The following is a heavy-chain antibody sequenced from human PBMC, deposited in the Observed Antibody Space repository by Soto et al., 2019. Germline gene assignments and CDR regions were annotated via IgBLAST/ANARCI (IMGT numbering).Heavy chain of an antibody. CDR1: GYSFSGYY. CDR3: ARDPLYGDYVWWFDP. D-gene: IGHD4-17*01. V-gene: IGHV1-2*02. Sequence: PVKVSCKASGYSFSGYYIRWVRQATGQGLEWMGWINPNSGETDYAQKFLGSVTMTSDTSIRTAYMEPSRLRSDDTAVYYCARDPLYGDYVWWFDPWGQGTLVTVSS. CDR2: INPNSGET. J-gene: IGHJ5*02.